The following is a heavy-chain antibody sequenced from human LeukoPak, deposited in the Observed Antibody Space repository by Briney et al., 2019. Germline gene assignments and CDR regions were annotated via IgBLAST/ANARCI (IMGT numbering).Heavy chain of an antibody. CDR1: GFTFSDYY. D-gene: IGHD4-17*01. Sequence: SGGSLRLSCAASGFTFSDYYMSWIRQAPGKGLEWVSYISSSGSTIYYADSVKGRFTISRDNAKNSLYLQMNSRRAEDTAVDYCARGGAATVKYYGDNYWGQGTLVTVSS. V-gene: IGHV3-11*04. CDR3: ARGGAATVKYYGDNY. CDR2: ISSSGSTI. J-gene: IGHJ4*02.